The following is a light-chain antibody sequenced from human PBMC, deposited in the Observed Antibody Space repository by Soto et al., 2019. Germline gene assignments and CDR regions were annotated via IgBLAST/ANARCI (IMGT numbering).Light chain of an antibody. V-gene: IGKV1-5*03. CDR3: QQYVKYPVT. Sequence: DIQMTQSRSTLSASVGDRVTITCRANQSIYTWLAWYQHKPGKAPKFLIYMASSLENGVPSRFSGSGSGTEFTLTISSLQPDDFATYVCQQYVKYPVTFGQGTKVDIK. CDR1: QSIYTW. CDR2: MAS. J-gene: IGKJ1*01.